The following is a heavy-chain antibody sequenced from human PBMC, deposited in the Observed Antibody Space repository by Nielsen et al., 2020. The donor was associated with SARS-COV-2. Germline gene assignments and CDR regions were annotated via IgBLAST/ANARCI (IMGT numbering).Heavy chain of an antibody. D-gene: IGHD3-22*01. V-gene: IGHV5-10-1*01. CDR1: GYSFTSYW. J-gene: IGHJ4*02. CDR3: ARSGSGYYDFDY. CDR2: IDPSDSYT. Sequence: GESLKISCKGSGYSFTSYWISWVRQMPGKGLEWMGRIDPSDSYTNYSPSFQGHVTISADKSISTAYLQWSSLKASDTAMYYCARSGSGYYDFDYWGQGTLVTVSS.